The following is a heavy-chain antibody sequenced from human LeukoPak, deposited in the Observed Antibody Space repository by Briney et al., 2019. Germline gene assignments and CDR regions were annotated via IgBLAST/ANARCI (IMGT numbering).Heavy chain of an antibody. CDR2: INPNSGGT. CDR3: ARAASSGPHAPYFDY. J-gene: IGHJ4*02. Sequence: ASVKVSCKASGYTFTSYYMHWVRHAPGQGLEWMGWINPNSGGTNYAQKFQGRVTMTRDTSISTAYMQLSRLRSDDTAVYYCARAASSGPHAPYFDYWGQGTLVTVSS. CDR1: GYTFTSYY. D-gene: IGHD6-19*01. V-gene: IGHV1-2*02.